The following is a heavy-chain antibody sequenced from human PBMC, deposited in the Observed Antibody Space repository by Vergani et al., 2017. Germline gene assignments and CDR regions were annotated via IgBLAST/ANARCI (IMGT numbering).Heavy chain of an antibody. CDR2: ISNDGSKK. J-gene: IGHJ6*03. D-gene: IGHD3-10*01. CDR1: GFSFSSHA. V-gene: IGHV3-30*18. CDR3: AKAGSVTSGSLNYYFYMDV. Sequence: QVQLAESGGGRVQPGRSLRLSCAASGFSFSSHAIHWVRQAPGKGLEWVAVISNDGSKKYYADSVKGRFTISRDNSKTTLVLQMNSLRTQDTAVYYCAKAGSVTSGSLNYYFYMDVWGKGTTVTVS.